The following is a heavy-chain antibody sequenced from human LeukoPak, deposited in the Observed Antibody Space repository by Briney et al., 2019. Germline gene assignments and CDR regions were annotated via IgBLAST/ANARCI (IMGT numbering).Heavy chain of an antibody. V-gene: IGHV3-15*01. Sequence: PGGSLRLSCAASGFTFSNAWMTWVRQAPGKGLEWVGRVKSKFNAGTTDYAAPVKGRFTISRDDSKNTVYLQMNSLKTEDTAVYYCTTSFEDCGGDCFNYWGQGTLVTVSS. CDR1: GFTFSNAW. CDR2: VKSKFNAGTT. CDR3: TTSFEDCGGDCFNY. J-gene: IGHJ4*02. D-gene: IGHD2-21*01.